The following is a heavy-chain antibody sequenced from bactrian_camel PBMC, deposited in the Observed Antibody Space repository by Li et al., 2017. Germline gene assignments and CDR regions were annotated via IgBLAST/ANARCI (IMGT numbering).Heavy chain of an antibody. CDR1: GFTDSNYC. CDR3: AAAFSGGYCYLGLVENDFRF. J-gene: IGHJ6*01. Sequence: HVQLVESGGGSVQPGGSLRLSCVASGFTDSNYCMGWFRQVPGKQREGVAMIDTFGGPAVYADSVKGRFTISRDSADNTVYLQMNNLKPEDTAMYYCAAAFSGGYCYLGLVENDFRFWGQGTQVTVS. V-gene: IGHV3S1*01. CDR2: IDTFGGPA. D-gene: IGHD2*01.